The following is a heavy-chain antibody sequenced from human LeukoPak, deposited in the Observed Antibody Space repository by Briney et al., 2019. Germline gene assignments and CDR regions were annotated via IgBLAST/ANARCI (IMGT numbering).Heavy chain of an antibody. V-gene: IGHV3-48*03. CDR2: SSSSGDTI. CDR3: KQKTAYDILTGYYTNSHFDY. CDR1: GFTFSSYA. D-gene: IGHD3-9*01. Sequence: PGWSLRLSCAATGFTFSSYAMNWVRQAPGKRLEWVAHSSSSGDTIFYADSMKGRFTIYRDNAKNSLYLQMNSLRAEDTAVYFFKQKTAYDILTGYYTNSHFDYWGQGTLVTVSS. J-gene: IGHJ4*02.